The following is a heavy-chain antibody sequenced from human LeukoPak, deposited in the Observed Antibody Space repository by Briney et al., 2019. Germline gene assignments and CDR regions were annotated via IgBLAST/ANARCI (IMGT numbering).Heavy chain of an antibody. CDR1: GGSISSYY. D-gene: IGHD3-3*01. J-gene: IGHJ3*02. CDR2: IYYSGST. CDR3: ARANLSTIFGVVYGAFDI. V-gene: IGHV4-59*01. Sequence: SETLSLTCTVSGGSISSYYWSWIRQPPGKGLEWIGYIYYSGSTNYNPSLKSRVTISVDTSKNQFSLKLSSVTAADTAVYYCARANLSTIFGVVYGAFDIWGQGTMVTVSS.